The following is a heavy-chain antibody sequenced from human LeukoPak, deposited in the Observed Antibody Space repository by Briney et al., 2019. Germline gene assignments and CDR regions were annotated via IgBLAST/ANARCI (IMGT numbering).Heavy chain of an antibody. D-gene: IGHD6-13*01. J-gene: IGHJ4*02. CDR3: ARQGRAAAGDLDY. CDR1: GYSFTSYW. Sequence: GESLKISCKGSGYSFTSYWIGWVRQMPGKGLEWMGIIYPGDSATRSSPSFQGQVTISADKSISTAYLQWSSLKASDTAMYYCARQGRAAAGDLDYWGQGTLVTVSS. V-gene: IGHV5-51*01. CDR2: IYPGDSAT.